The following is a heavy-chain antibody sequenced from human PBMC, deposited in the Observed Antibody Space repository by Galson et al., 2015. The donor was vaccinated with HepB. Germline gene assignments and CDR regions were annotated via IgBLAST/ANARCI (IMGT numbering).Heavy chain of an antibody. CDR1: GFTFSSYA. CDR2: ISSDGSNK. V-gene: IGHV3-30*04. J-gene: IGHJ4*02. D-gene: IGHD2-2*01. Sequence: SLRLSCAASGFTFSSYAMHWVRQAPGKGLEWVAVISSDGSNKYYADSVKGRFTISRDNSKNTLYLQMNSLRAEDTAVYYCARALGSTSFLDYWGQGTLVTVSS. CDR3: ARALGSTSFLDY.